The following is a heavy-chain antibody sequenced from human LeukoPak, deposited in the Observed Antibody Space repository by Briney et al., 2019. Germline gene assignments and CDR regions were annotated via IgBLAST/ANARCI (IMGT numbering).Heavy chain of an antibody. J-gene: IGHJ4*02. Sequence: GGSLRLSCAASGFTFSSYWMSWVRQAPGKGLEWVANIKQDGSEKYYVDSVKGRFTISRDNSKNTLYLQMNSLRAEDTAVYYCARRAGGYSHPYDYWGQGTLVTVSS. CDR3: ARRAGGYSHPYDY. CDR1: GFTFSSYW. V-gene: IGHV3-7*03. D-gene: IGHD4-23*01. CDR2: IKQDGSEK.